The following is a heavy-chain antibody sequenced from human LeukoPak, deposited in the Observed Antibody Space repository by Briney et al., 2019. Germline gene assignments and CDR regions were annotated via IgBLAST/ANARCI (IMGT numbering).Heavy chain of an antibody. D-gene: IGHD6-19*01. Sequence: GESLKISCEGSGYSFVSYWIGWVRQMPGKGLEWMGIIYPGDSDTRYSPSFQGQVTISADKSINTAYLQWSSLKASDTAMYYCARQYSSAQFSYWGQGTLVTVSS. CDR2: IYPGDSDT. CDR1: GYSFVSYW. J-gene: IGHJ4*02. V-gene: IGHV5-51*01. CDR3: ARQYSSAQFSY.